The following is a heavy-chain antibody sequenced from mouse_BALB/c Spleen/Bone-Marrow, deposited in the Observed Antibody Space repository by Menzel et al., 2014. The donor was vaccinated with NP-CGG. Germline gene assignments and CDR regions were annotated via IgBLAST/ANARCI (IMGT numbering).Heavy chain of an antibody. CDR2: IHPYNDDS. Sequence: VQLKESGPELVKPGSSVKMSCKASGYTFTSYVMHWVKQKPGQGLEWIGYIHPYNDDSKYNEKFEGKATLTSDKSSSSAYMELSSLTAEGSAVYYCARWGRYGWYFDVWGAGTTVTVSS. CDR3: ARWGRYGWYFDV. CDR1: GYTFTSYV. J-gene: IGHJ1*01. D-gene: IGHD2-14*01. V-gene: IGHV1-14*01.